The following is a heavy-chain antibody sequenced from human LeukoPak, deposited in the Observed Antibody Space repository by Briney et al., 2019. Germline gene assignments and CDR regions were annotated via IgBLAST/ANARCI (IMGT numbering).Heavy chain of an antibody. V-gene: IGHV5-51*01. CDR1: GYSFTSYW. J-gene: IGHJ3*02. D-gene: IGHD1-26*01. CDR3: ARFGGGATGGAIDI. Sequence: GESLKISCKGSGYSFTSYWIGWLRQMPGKGLEWMGIIYPGDSDTRYSPCFQGQVTSSADQSLSPAHLQWRSLKASDTAMHYCARFGGGATGGAIDIWGQGTMVTVSS. CDR2: IYPGDSDT.